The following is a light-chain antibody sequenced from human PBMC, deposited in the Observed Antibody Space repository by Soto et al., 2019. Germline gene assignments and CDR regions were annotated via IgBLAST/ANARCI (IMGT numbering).Light chain of an antibody. CDR2: GAS. CDR3: QQSYSNVALT. CDR1: PSVTNF. Sequence: EIVLTQSPATLSLSPGERATLSCRASPSVTNFLAWYQQKPGQAPRLLIYGASRRATGIPDRFTGSGSGTDFTLTISNLQPEDFATYYCQQSYSNVALTFGGGTKVDIK. J-gene: IGKJ4*01. V-gene: IGKV3-11*01.